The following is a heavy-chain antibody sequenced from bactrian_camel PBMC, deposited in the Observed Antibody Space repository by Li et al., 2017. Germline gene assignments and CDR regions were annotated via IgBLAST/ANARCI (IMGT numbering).Heavy chain of an antibody. D-gene: IGHD2*01. CDR2: MDDDGSP. Sequence: HVQLVESGGGSVQVGGSLRLSCTASEYLNGDHCMGWFRQTPGNERERVAIMDDDGSPTYHESVEGRFTVTRDSDKTGPNLQMESLKVEDTAMYYCAASDSWYWDRPPIGIYAYNYWGQGTQVTVS. V-gene: IGHV3S53*01. CDR1: EYLNGDHC. CDR3: AASDSWYWDRPPIGIYAYNY. J-gene: IGHJ4*01.